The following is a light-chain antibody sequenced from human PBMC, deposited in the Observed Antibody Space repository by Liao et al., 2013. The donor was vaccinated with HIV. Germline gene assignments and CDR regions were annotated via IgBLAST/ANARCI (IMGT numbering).Light chain of an antibody. CDR2: YDR. V-gene: IGLV3-21*04. CDR1: NIRSRG. Sequence: YVLTQPPSVSVAPGQTAVMTCGGNNIRSRGVHWYQQKPGQAPVLLIYYDRARPSGISERFSGSNSANTATLTITRVEAGDEADYYCQVWGTTIDHWVFGGGTKLTVL. CDR3: QVWGTTIDHWV. J-gene: IGLJ3*02.